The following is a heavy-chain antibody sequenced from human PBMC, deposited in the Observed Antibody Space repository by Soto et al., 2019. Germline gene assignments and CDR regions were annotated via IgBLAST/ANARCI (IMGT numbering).Heavy chain of an antibody. V-gene: IGHV3-23*01. J-gene: IGHJ4*02. CDR1: GFNFRLYP. CDR3: AKAHTFRFYYLTGGAY. D-gene: IGHD3-22*01. Sequence: EVQLLESGGGLVQPGGSLRLSCGASGFNFRLYPMAWVRQAPGKGLEWVSSISGSGGSTFYADSVKGRFTISRDNSKNTLYLQMDTLRAGDSAVYYCAKAHTFRFYYLTGGAYWGQGNLVTVSS. CDR2: ISGSGGST.